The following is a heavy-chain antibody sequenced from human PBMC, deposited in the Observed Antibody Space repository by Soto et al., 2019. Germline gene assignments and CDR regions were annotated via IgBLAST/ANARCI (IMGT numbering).Heavy chain of an antibody. V-gene: IGHV4-59*01. CDR2: IYYSGRT. CDR1: GGSISSYY. Sequence: QVQLQESGPGLVKPSETLSLTCTVSGGSISSYYWSWIRQPPGKGLEWIGYIYYSGRTNYNPSLKSRVTISVDTSKNQFSLKLSSVTAADTAVYYCARGSSSSVFYYYYYMDVWGKGTTVTVSS. CDR3: ARGSSSSVFYYYYYMDV. J-gene: IGHJ6*03. D-gene: IGHD6-6*01.